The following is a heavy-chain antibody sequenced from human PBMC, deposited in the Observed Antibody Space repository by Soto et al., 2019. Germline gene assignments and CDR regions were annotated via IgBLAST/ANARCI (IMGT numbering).Heavy chain of an antibody. D-gene: IGHD6-13*01. V-gene: IGHV4-59*01. J-gene: IGHJ5*02. CDR3: ARARGCSWYNWFDP. CDR1: GGSISSYY. Sequence: SETLSLTCTVSGGSISSYYWSWIRHPPGKGLEWIGYIYYSGSTNYNPSLKSRVTISVDTSKNQFSLKLSSVTDADKAVYYCARARGCSWYNWFDPWGKGTPVTISS. CDR2: IYYSGST.